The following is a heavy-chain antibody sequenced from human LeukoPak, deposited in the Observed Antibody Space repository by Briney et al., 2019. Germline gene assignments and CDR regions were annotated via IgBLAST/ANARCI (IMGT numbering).Heavy chain of an antibody. D-gene: IGHD3-9*01. CDR3: ARGYDILTGYYTPIDY. Sequence: ASVKVSCKASGYTFTSYGISWVRQAPGQGLEWMGWISAYNGNTNYAQKLQGRVTMTTDTSTSTAYMELRSLRSDDTAVYYCARGYDILTGYYTPIDYWGQGTLVTVSS. V-gene: IGHV1-18*01. CDR2: ISAYNGNT. J-gene: IGHJ4*02. CDR1: GYTFTSYG.